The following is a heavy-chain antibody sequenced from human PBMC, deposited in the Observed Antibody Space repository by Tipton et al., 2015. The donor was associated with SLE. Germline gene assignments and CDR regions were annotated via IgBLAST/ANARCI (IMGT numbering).Heavy chain of an antibody. CDR3: ARGRVMV. Sequence: LRLSCAASGFTVSSNYMSWVRQPPGKGLEWIGEINHSGSTNYNPSLKSRVTISVDTSKNQFSLKLSSVTAADTAVYYCARGRVMVWGQGTLVTVSS. J-gene: IGHJ4*02. D-gene: IGHD2-8*01. V-gene: IGHV4-34*01. CDR2: INHSGST. CDR1: GFTVSSNY.